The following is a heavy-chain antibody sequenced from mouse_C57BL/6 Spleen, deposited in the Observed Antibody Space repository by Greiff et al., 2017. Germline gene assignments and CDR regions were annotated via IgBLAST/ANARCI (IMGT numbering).Heavy chain of an antibody. CDR1: GYTFTSSW. CDR2: INPSSGYP. Sequence: QVQLQQSGAELAKPGASVKLSCKASGYTFTSSWMHWVKQRHGQGLEWIGYINPSSGYPKYNQKFKDKATLTADKSSSTAYMQLSSLTYEDSAVYYCARGYYGSLYYAMDYWGQGTSVTVSS. V-gene: IGHV1-7*01. CDR3: ARGYYGSLYYAMDY. D-gene: IGHD2-1*01. J-gene: IGHJ4*01.